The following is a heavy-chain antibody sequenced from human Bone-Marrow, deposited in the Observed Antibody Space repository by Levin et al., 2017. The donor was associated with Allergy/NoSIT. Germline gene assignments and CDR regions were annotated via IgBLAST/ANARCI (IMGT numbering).Heavy chain of an antibody. CDR2: SYTSGNI. Sequence: SQTLSLTCPVSGVSITSGSYYWSWIRQPAGKGLEWIGHSYTSGNITYNLSLKSRVTISLDTSKNQFSLKLRSVTAADTAVYYCARVLQYSYYYTDVWGKGTMVTVSS. J-gene: IGHJ6*03. V-gene: IGHV4-61*09. CDR3: ARVLQYSYYYTDV. CDR1: GVSITSGSYY. D-gene: IGHD2-21*01.